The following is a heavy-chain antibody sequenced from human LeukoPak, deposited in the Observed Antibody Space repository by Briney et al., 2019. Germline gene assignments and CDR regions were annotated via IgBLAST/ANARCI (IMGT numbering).Heavy chain of an antibody. V-gene: IGHV4-59*01. CDR2: IYYSGST. Sequence: SETLSLTCTVSGGSISSSYWSWIRQPPGKGLEWIGYIYYSGSTNYNPSLKSRVTISVDTSKNQFSLKLSSVTAADTAVYYCARDPQGRRSFDYWGQGTLVTVSS. D-gene: IGHD1-14*01. J-gene: IGHJ4*02. CDR1: GGSISSSY. CDR3: ARDPQGRRSFDY.